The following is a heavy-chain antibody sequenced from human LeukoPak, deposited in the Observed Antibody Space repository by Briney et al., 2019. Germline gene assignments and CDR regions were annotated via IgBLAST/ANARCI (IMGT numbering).Heavy chain of an antibody. CDR3: AKDLGSGSIAAAGSDY. V-gene: IGHV3-9*01. Sequence: GGSLRLSCAASGFTFDDYAMHWVRQAPGKGLEWVSGISWNSGSIGYADSVKGRFTISRDNAKNSLYLQMNSLRAEDTALYYCAKDLGSGSIAAAGSDYWGQGTLVTVSS. CDR1: GFTFDDYA. CDR2: ISWNSGSI. J-gene: IGHJ4*02. D-gene: IGHD6-13*01.